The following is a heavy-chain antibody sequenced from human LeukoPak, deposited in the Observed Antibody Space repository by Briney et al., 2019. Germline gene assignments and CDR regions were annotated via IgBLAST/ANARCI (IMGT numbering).Heavy chain of an antibody. V-gene: IGHV4-34*01. CDR2: INHSGST. D-gene: IGHD3-3*01. J-gene: IGHJ4*02. Sequence: SETLSLTCAVYGGSFSGYYWSWIRQPPGKGLEWIGEINHSGSTNYNPPLKSRVTISVDTSKNQFSLKLSSVTAADTAVYYCARERVGITIFGVVIAHFDYWGQGTLVTVSS. CDR3: ARERVGITIFGVVIAHFDY. CDR1: GGSFSGYY.